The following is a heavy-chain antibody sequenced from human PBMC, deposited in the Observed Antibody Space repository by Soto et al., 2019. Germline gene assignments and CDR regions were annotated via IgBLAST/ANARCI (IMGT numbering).Heavy chain of an antibody. V-gene: IGHV4-34*01. CDR1: GGSFSGYY. D-gene: IGHD2-8*01. J-gene: IGHJ3*02. Sequence: SETLSLTCAVYGGSFSGYYWSWIRQPPGKGLEWIGEINHSGSTNYNPSLKSRVTISVDTSKNQFSLKLSSVTAADTAVYYCARGQARVILVYAKGHRIRVFDIWGQGTMVTVSS. CDR3: ARGQARVILVYAKGHRIRVFDI. CDR2: INHSGST.